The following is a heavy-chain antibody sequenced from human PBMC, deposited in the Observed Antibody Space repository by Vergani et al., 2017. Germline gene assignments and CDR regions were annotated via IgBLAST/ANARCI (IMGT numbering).Heavy chain of an antibody. D-gene: IGHD3-22*01. CDR2: IYDSETT. Sequence: QVQLQESGPGLVKPSETLSLTCAVSGYSISSGYYWGWIRQPPGKGLEWIGSIYDSETTRYDPSLKSRLTISQDNSKNQFSLKLKSVTAADTAIYYCASLGYYPDTGGWAWGQGIHVTVSS. J-gene: IGHJ5*02. CDR1: GYSISSGYY. V-gene: IGHV4-38-2*01. CDR3: ASLGYYPDTGGWA.